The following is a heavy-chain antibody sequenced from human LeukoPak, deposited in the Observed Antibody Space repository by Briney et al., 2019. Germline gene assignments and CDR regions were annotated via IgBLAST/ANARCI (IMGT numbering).Heavy chain of an antibody. CDR3: VREDDDYLDY. D-gene: IGHD3-3*01. V-gene: IGHV1-46*01. J-gene: IGHJ4*02. CDR2: INPSGGST. CDR1: GYTFTSHF. Sequence: GASVKVPCKASGYTFTSHFMHWVRQAPGQGLEWMGIINPSGGSTAYAQKFQGRVTMSRDTSTRTVYMDLSSLRSVDTAVYYCVREDDDYLDYWGQGTLVTVSS.